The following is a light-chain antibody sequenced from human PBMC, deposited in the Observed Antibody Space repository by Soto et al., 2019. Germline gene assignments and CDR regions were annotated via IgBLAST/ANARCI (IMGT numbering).Light chain of an antibody. CDR3: QQSYSTPYT. J-gene: IGKJ5*01. CDR1: QSISNH. CDR2: AAS. V-gene: IGKV1-39*01. Sequence: DIQMTQSPSSLSASVEDRVIITCRASQSISNHLNWYQQKPGKAPKLLIFAASSLQSGVPSRFSDSGSGTDFTLTISSLQPEDFATYYCQQSYSTPYTFGQGTRLEIK.